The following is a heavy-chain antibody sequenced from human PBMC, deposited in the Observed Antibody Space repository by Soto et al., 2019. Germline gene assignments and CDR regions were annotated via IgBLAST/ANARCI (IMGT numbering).Heavy chain of an antibody. CDR2: LYNTGST. V-gene: IGHV4-59*03. CDR3: AGMSFTVFGEVIDNFYFYGMDV. J-gene: IGHJ6*02. D-gene: IGHD3-3*01. Sequence: QVQLQESGPGLVKPSETLSLTYNVSGGSISSYYWTWIRQPPGKGLEWIGYLYNTGSTNYNPSLKSRVTISLETSKNQVILNLSSVTAADTAVYYCAGMSFTVFGEVIDNFYFYGMDVWGQGTTVTVSS. CDR1: GGSISSYY.